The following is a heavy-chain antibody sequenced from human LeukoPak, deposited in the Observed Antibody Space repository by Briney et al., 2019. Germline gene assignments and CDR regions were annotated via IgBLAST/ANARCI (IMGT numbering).Heavy chain of an antibody. V-gene: IGHV3-15*01. Sequence: GGSLRLSCAASGFTFNNAWMNWVRQAPGKGLGWVGRIKSKNVGGTTDFAAPVKGRFTISRDDSKNSVYLQMNSLKIEDTAVYYCTSHAAFDPWGQGTLVTVSS. CDR1: GFTFNNAW. CDR2: IKSKNVGGTT. J-gene: IGHJ5*02. CDR3: TSHAAFDP.